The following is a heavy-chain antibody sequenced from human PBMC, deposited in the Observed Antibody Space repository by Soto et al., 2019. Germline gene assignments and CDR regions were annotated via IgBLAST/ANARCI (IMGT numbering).Heavy chain of an antibody. CDR1: GGSISSGDYY. D-gene: IGHD1-26*01. J-gene: IGHJ4*02. CDR3: ARQVWAYYSRSYSFDY. V-gene: IGHV4-30-4*01. Sequence: PSETLSLTCTVSGGSISSGDYYWSWIRQPPGKGLEWIGYIYYSGSTYYNPSLKSRVTISVDTSKNQFSLKLSSVTAADTAVYYCARQVWAYYSRSYSFDYWGQGTLVTVFS. CDR2: IYYSGST.